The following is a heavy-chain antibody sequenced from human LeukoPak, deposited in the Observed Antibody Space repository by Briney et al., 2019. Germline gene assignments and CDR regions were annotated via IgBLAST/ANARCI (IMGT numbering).Heavy chain of an antibody. CDR2: ISSSGSTI. CDR1: GFSFSSYG. J-gene: IGHJ4*02. D-gene: IGHD6-19*01. CDR3: ARDRAVISGCFDY. Sequence: PGGSLRLSCAASGFSFSSYGMHWVRQAPGKGLEWVSYISSSGSTIYYADSVKGRFTISRDNAKNSLYLQMNSLRAEDTAVYYCARDRAVISGCFDYWGQGTLVTVSS. V-gene: IGHV3-48*03.